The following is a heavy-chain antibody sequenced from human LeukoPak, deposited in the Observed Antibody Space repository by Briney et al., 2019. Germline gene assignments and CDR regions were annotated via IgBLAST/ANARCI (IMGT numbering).Heavy chain of an antibody. D-gene: IGHD3-22*01. V-gene: IGHV4-39*07. CDR3: ARASYYYDSSVEGGAFDI. CDR2: IYYSGST. J-gene: IGHJ3*02. CDR1: GGSISSSSYY. Sequence: SETLSLTCTVSGGSISSSSYYWGWIRQPPGKGLEWIGSIYYSGSTYYNPSLKSRVTISVDTSKNQFSLKLSSVTAADTAVYYCARASYYYDSSVEGGAFDIWGQGTMVTVSS.